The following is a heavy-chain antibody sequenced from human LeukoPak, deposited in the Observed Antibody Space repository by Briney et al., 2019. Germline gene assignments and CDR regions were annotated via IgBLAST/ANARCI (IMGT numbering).Heavy chain of an antibody. Sequence: AASVKVSCKASGYTFTSYYMHWVRQAPGQGLEWMGWINPNSGGTNYAQKFQGRVTMTRDTSISTAYMELSRLRSDDTAVYYCARDSADSSGYYINWFDPWGQGTLVTVSS. V-gene: IGHV1-2*02. CDR3: ARDSADSSGYYINWFDP. D-gene: IGHD3-22*01. CDR1: GYTFTSYY. J-gene: IGHJ5*02. CDR2: INPNSGGT.